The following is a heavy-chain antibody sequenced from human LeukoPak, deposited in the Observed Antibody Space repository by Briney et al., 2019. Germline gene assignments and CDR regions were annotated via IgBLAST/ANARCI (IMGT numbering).Heavy chain of an antibody. Sequence: GRSLRLSCAASGFTFSSYAMHWVRQAPGKGLEWVAVISYDGSNKYYADSVKGRFTISRDNSKNTLYLQMNSLRAEDTAVYYCARGGVTTVTSWGQGTLVTVSS. J-gene: IGHJ4*02. CDR2: ISYDGSNK. D-gene: IGHD4-17*01. CDR1: GFTFSSYA. V-gene: IGHV3-30-3*01. CDR3: ARGGVTTVTS.